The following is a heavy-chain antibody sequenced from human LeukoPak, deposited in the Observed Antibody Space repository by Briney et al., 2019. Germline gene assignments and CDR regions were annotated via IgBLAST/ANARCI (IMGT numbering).Heavy chain of an antibody. CDR3: AGIRDGYNDAYDI. CDR2: INPTAGNT. Sequence: ASVKVSCKASGYTFTSYGISWVRQAPGQGLEWMGLINPTAGNTYYAQRFQGRVTMTRNTSTSTVYMELSSLRSEDTAVYYCAGIRDGYNDAYDIWGQGIMVTVPS. V-gene: IGHV1-46*01. J-gene: IGHJ3*02. CDR1: GYTFTSYG. D-gene: IGHD5-24*01.